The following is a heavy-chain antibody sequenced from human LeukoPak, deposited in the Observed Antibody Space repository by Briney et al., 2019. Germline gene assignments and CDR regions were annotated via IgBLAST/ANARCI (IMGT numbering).Heavy chain of an antibody. CDR2: INPNSGGT. J-gene: IGHJ2*01. V-gene: IGHV1-2*02. CDR1: GYTFTGYY. CDR3: ARHPGKVTNDWYFDL. Sequence: GASVKVSFKASGYTFTGYYMHWVRQAPGQGLEWMGWINPNSGGTNYAQKSQGRVTMTRDTSITTAYMELSRLSSDDTAVYYCARHPGKVTNDWYFDLWGRGTLVTVSS. D-gene: IGHD4-23*01.